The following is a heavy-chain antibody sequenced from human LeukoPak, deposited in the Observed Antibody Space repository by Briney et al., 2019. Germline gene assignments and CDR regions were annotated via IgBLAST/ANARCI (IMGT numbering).Heavy chain of an antibody. J-gene: IGHJ6*02. CDR1: GYTFSSNA. V-gene: IGHV1-18*01. CDR3: ARANYYGSGSDDYYYYGMDV. Sequence: ASVKVSCKASGYTFSSNAISWVRQAPGQGLEWMGWVSAYNGNTNYAQKLQGRVTMTTDTSTTTAYMELRSLRSDDTAVYYCARANYYGSGSDDYYYYGMDVWGQGTTVTVSS. D-gene: IGHD3-10*01. CDR2: VSAYNGNT.